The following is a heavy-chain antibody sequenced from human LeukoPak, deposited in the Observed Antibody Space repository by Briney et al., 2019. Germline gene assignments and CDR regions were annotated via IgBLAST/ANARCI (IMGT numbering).Heavy chain of an antibody. CDR1: GFTFRNYG. CDR3: AKDPGASVSGFYMDV. Sequence: PGGSLRLSCAASGFTFRNYGMHWVRQATGKGLEWVSFIWSDGNNRFYADSVKGRFTISRDNSKNMLHLQMDSLRPEDTAVYYCAKDPGASVSGFYMDVWGKGTTVTVSS. D-gene: IGHD2-8*02. CDR2: IWSDGNNR. V-gene: IGHV3-30*02. J-gene: IGHJ6*03.